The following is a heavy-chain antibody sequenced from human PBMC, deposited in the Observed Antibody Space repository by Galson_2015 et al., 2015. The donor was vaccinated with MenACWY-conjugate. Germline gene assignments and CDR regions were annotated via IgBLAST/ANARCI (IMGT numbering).Heavy chain of an antibody. J-gene: IGHJ4*02. CDR1: GYNFTNYW. D-gene: IGHD1-14*01. V-gene: IGHV5-10-1*01. CDR3: ARRGKQEPIPLDY. Sequence: QSGAEVTKPGESLMISCKGSGYNFTNYWISWVRQMPGKGLEWMGRIDPNDSYTNYRPSFQGHVTILVDKSINTAYLQWSSLRASDSSMYSCARRGKQEPIPLDYWGRGTLVTVSS. CDR2: IDPNDSYT.